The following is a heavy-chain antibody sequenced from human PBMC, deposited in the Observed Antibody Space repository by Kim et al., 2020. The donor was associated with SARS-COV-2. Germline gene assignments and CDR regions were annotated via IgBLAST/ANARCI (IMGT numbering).Heavy chain of an antibody. V-gene: IGHV4-31*11. CDR2: LYYGGRT. J-gene: IGHJ5*02. CDR3: ATGPPDYGGKGNWFDP. CDR1: GGSIYSGDSY. D-gene: IGHD4-17*01. Sequence: SETLSLTCAVSGGSIYSGDSYWSWIRQHPVKGLEWIGYLYYGGRTHYNPSLKSRLSMSVDTSQNQFSLNLRSVTDADTAVYYCATGPPDYGGKGNWFDPWGQGILVTVSS.